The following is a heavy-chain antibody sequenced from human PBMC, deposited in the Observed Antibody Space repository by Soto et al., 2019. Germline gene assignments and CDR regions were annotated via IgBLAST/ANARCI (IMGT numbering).Heavy chain of an antibody. J-gene: IGHJ4*02. CDR2: IYYSGST. V-gene: IGHV4-39*01. Sequence: QLQLQESGPGLVKPSETLSLTCTVSGGSISSSSYYWGWIRQPPGKGLEWIGSIYYSGSTYYNPSLKGRVTISVDTSKNQFSLKLSSVTAADTAVYYCARRGAMVYFDYWGQGTLVTVSS. CDR1: GGSISSSSYY. CDR3: ARRGAMVYFDY. D-gene: IGHD5-18*01.